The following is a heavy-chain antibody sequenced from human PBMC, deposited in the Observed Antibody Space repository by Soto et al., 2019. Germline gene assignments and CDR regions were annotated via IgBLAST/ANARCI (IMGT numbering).Heavy chain of an antibody. CDR1: GITFRSNA. CDR3: AKHYCGSSTTCFDAFDF. CDR2: TSGSGGDT. V-gene: IGHV3-23*01. J-gene: IGHJ3*01. D-gene: IGHD2-2*01. Sequence: GGPLRPACAAPGITFRSNAMSWVRQAPGKALEWVSATSGSGGDTYYADSVQGRFTISRDNSKNTLYLQMSSLRAEDTAVYYCAKHYCGSSTTCFDAFDFWGQGTMVTVSS.